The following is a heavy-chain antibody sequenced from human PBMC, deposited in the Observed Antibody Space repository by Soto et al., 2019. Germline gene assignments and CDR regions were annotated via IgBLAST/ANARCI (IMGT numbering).Heavy chain of an antibody. Sequence: YGGNWISKKKGKGLEWVSVISGSGDSTYYADSVKGRFTISRDNSKNTLYLQMNSLRAEDTAVYYCARRGPGTYFDYSGQRTLLTVSS. CDR3: ARRGPGTYFDY. J-gene: IGHJ4*02. V-gene: IGHV3-23*01. CDR1: YG. CDR2: ISGSGDST. D-gene: IGHD6-13*01.